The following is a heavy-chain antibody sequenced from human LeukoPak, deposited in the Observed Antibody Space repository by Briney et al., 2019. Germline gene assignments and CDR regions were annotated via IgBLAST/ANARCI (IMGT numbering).Heavy chain of an antibody. Sequence: GGSLRLSCAASGFTFSSYGMHWVRQAPGKGLEWVAVISYDGSNKYYADSVKGRFTISRDNSKNTLYLQMNSLRAEDTAVYYCARERGKEGYDYWGQGTLVTVSS. D-gene: IGHD3-3*01. CDR1: GFTFSSYG. V-gene: IGHV3-30*03. J-gene: IGHJ4*02. CDR2: ISYDGSNK. CDR3: ARERGKEGYDY.